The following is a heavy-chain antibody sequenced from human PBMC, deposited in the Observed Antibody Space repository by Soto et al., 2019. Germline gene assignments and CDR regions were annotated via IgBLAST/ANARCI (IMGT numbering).Heavy chain of an antibody. CDR2: ISAYNGNT. CDR3: ARSEGNCSSTSCPTYYYYYGMDV. V-gene: IGHV1-18*01. CDR1: GYTFTSYG. D-gene: IGHD2-2*01. J-gene: IGHJ6*02. Sequence: QVQLVQSGAEVKKPGASVKVSCKASGYTFTSYGISWVRQAPGQGLEWMGWISAYNGNTNYAQKLQGRVTMTTDTSTSTAYMELRSLRSTDTAVYYCARSEGNCSSTSCPTYYYYYGMDVWGQGTTVTVSS.